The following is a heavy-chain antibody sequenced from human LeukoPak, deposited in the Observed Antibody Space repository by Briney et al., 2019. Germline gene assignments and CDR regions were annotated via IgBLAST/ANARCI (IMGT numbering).Heavy chain of an antibody. D-gene: IGHD6-13*01. Sequence: GASVTVSCKASGYTFTGYYMHWVRQAPGQGPEWMGWINPINPNSDDINYAQKFRGRVTMTRDTSISTAYMELSSLRSDDTALYYCARGGYSSSLYDYWGQGTLVTVSS. CDR2: INPINPNSDDI. CDR3: ARGGYSSSLYDY. V-gene: IGHV1-2*02. CDR1: GYTFTGYY. J-gene: IGHJ4*02.